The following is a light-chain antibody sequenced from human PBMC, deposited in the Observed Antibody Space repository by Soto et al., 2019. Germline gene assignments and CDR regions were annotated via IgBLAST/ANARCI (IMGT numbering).Light chain of an antibody. V-gene: IGKV3-15*01. CDR2: GAS. CDR1: QSVSSN. CDR3: QQYNNWPPAYT. J-gene: IGKJ2*01. Sequence: EIVMTQSPATLSVSPGERATLSCRASQSVSSNLAWYQQKPGPAPRLLIYGASTRATGIPARFSGSGSGTEFSLTISSLQSEDFAVYYCQQYNNWPPAYTFGQGTKLEIK.